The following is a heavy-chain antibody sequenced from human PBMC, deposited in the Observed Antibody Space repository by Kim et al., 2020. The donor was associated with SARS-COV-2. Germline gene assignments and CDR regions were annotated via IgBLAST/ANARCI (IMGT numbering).Heavy chain of an antibody. J-gene: IGHJ4*02. Sequence: YSQKSQGRVTITRDTAASTDYMELSSLRSEDTAVYYCARDSSSWYGEFDYWGQGTLVTVSS. CDR3: ARDSSSWYGEFDY. D-gene: IGHD6-13*01. V-gene: IGHV1-3*01.